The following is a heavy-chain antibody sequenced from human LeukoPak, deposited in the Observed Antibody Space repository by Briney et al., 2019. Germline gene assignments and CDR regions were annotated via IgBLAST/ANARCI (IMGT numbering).Heavy chain of an antibody. CDR3: ARHRGNDFWSAPDYYYGMDV. CDR2: IYPGDSDT. CDR1: GYSFTSYW. Sequence: GESLKISCKGSGYSFTSYWIGWVRQMPGKGLEWMGIIYPGDSDTRYSPSFLGQVTISADKSISTAYLQWSSLKASDTAMYYCARHRGNDFWSAPDYYYGMDVWGQGTTVTVSS. J-gene: IGHJ6*02. D-gene: IGHD3-3*01. V-gene: IGHV5-51*01.